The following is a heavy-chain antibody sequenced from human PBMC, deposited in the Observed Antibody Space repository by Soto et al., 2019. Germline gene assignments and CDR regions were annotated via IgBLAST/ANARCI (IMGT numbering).Heavy chain of an antibody. Sequence: AGGSLRLSCTASGFTFGDYAMSWVRQAPGKGLEWVGFIRSKAYGGTTEYAASVKGRFTISRDDSKSIAYLQMNSLKTEDTAVYYCTRADWVYYYDSSGYYPYYYGMDVWGHGTTVTVSS. CDR2: IRSKAYGGTT. D-gene: IGHD3-22*01. CDR3: TRADWVYYYDSSGYYPYYYGMDV. CDR1: GFTFGDYA. V-gene: IGHV3-49*04. J-gene: IGHJ6*02.